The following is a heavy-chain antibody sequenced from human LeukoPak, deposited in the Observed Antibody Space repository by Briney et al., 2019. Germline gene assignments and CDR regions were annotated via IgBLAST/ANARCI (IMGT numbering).Heavy chain of an antibody. Sequence: GGSLRLSCAASDFTISPYYMSWVRQAPGKGLEWVSGLSGGGGNTYYADCVRGRFTISRDNSKNTLYLQMNSLRAEDTAVYYCAKDRVTATIPYYFDSWGQGTLVTVSS. D-gene: IGHD2-15*01. CDR3: AKDRVTATIPYYFDS. J-gene: IGHJ4*02. CDR2: LSGGGGNT. CDR1: DFTISPYY. V-gene: IGHV3-23*01.